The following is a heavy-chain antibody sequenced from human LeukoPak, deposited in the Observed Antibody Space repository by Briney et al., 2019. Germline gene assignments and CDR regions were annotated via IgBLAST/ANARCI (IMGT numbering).Heavy chain of an antibody. V-gene: IGHV4-39*07. J-gene: IGHJ4*02. D-gene: IGHD6-19*01. CDR3: ARDAIAVAGTPLDY. CDR2: IYYSGST. CDR1: GGSISSSSYY. Sequence: PSETLSLTCTVSGGSISSSSYYWGWIRQPPGKGLEWIGSIYYSGSTYYNPSLKSRVTISVDTSKNQFSLKLSSVTAADTAVYYCARDAIAVAGTPLDYWGQGTLVTVSS.